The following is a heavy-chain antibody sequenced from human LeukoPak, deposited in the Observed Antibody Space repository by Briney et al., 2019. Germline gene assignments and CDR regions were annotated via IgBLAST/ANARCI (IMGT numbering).Heavy chain of an antibody. CDR3: AREYSNYEWFDP. J-gene: IGHJ5*02. CDR2: IYTSGST. CDR1: GGSISSYY. D-gene: IGHD4-11*01. Sequence: SETLSLTCTVSGGSISSYYWSWIRQPAGKGLEWIGRIYTSGSTNYNPSLKSRVTMSVDTSKTQSSLKLSSVTAADTAVYYCAREYSNYEWFDPWGQGTLVTVSS. V-gene: IGHV4-4*07.